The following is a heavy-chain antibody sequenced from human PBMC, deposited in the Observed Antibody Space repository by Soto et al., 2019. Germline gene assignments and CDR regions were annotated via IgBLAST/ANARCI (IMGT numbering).Heavy chain of an antibody. Sequence: SETLSLTCTVSGASISSSGYYWGWIRQAPGKGLEWIGSIDYIGSTYYNPSLKSRVTVSVDTSKNQFSLKLNSVTAADTAVHYCVRGGLRYQQSSYYFEVWGQGTLVTVSS. CDR3: VRGGLRYQQSSYYFEV. V-gene: IGHV4-39*01. CDR1: GASISSSGYY. D-gene: IGHD3-16*01. J-gene: IGHJ4*02. CDR2: IDYIGST.